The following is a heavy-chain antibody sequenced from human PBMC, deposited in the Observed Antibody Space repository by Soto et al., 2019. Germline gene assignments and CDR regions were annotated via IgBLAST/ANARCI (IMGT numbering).Heavy chain of an antibody. CDR2: MNPNSGNT. CDR3: AREHSSSWSFDY. CDR1: GYTFTSYD. Sequence: QVQLVQSGAEVKKPGASVKVSCKASGYTFTSYDINWVRQATGQGLEWMGWMNPNSGNTGYAQKFQGRVTMTRNTSISTAYLELSSLRSEDTAVYYCAREHSSSWSFDYWGQGTLVTVSS. D-gene: IGHD6-13*01. J-gene: IGHJ4*02. V-gene: IGHV1-8*01.